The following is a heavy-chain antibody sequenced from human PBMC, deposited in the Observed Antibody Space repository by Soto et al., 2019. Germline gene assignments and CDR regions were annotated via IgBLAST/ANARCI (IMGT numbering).Heavy chain of an antibody. CDR3: ARDRYPFDY. CDR1: GGSFSGYY. D-gene: IGHD1-26*01. J-gene: IGHJ4*02. Sequence: PSETLSLTCAVYGGSFSGYYWSWVRQSPGKGLEWIGTIYPSESTYYHPSLKSRVTISVDRSMNQFSLKLSSVTAADTAVYYCARDRYPFDYWGQGTLVTVSS. CDR2: IYPSEST. V-gene: IGHV4-34*01.